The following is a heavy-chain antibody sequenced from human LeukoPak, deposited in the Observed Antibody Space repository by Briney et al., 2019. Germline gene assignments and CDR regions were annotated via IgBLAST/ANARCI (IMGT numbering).Heavy chain of an antibody. V-gene: IGHV3-30-3*01. CDR1: GFTFSSYA. J-gene: IGHJ4*02. CDR3: ARTYDFAFDYDFWSGETPEASGAFDY. Sequence: GRSLRLSCAASGFTFSSYAMHWVRQAPGKGLEWVAVISYDGSNKYYADSVKGRFTISRDNSKNTLYLQMNSLRAEDTAVYYCARTYDFAFDYDFWSGETPEASGAFDYWGQGTLVTVSS. D-gene: IGHD3-3*01. CDR2: ISYDGSNK.